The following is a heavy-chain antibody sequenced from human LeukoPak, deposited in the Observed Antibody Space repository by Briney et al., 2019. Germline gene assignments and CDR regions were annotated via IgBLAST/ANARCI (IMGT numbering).Heavy chain of an antibody. V-gene: IGHV3-7*03. D-gene: IGHD6-13*01. Sequence: GGSLRLSCAASGFTFSSYWMSWVRQAPGKGLEWVANIKQDGSEKYYVDSVKGRFTISRDNSKNSLYLQMNSLRTEDTALYYCAKDTGQQQLPDYWGQGTLVTVSS. CDR2: IKQDGSEK. J-gene: IGHJ4*02. CDR3: AKDTGQQQLPDY. CDR1: GFTFSSYW.